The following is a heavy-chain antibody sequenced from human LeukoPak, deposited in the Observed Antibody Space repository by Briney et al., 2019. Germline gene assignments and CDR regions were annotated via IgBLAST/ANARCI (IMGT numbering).Heavy chain of an antibody. CDR3: ARDGTSTDDY. CDR2: ISGNNDNP. V-gene: IGHV1-18*01. D-gene: IGHD2-2*01. J-gene: IGHJ4*02. CDR1: GYTXSNFG. Sequence: ASVKVSCKASGYTXSNFGISWVRQAPGQGLEWMGWISGNNDNPNYGQKFQGRLTVTTDSSTNTAYMELRNLRSDDTAVYYCARDGTSTDDYWGQGNLVTVSS.